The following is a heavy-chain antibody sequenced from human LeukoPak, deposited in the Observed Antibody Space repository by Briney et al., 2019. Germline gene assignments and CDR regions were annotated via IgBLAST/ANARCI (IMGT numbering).Heavy chain of an antibody. V-gene: IGHV4-31*03. CDR3: ARQRDTMVRGGGNWFDP. Sequence: SETLSLTCTVSGGSISSGGYYWSWIRQHPGKGLEWIGYIYYSGSTYYNPSLKSRVTISVDTSKNQFSLKLSSVTAADTAVYYCARQRDTMVRGGGNWFDPWGQGTLVTVS. D-gene: IGHD3-10*01. J-gene: IGHJ5*02. CDR2: IYYSGST. CDR1: GGSISSGGYY.